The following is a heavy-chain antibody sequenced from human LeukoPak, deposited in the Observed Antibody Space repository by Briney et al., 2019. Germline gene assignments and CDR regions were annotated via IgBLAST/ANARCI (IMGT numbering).Heavy chain of an antibody. CDR1: GFTVSSNY. CDR2: LYSGDTT. D-gene: IGHD6-13*01. CDR3: ARGGSSPYYYYYYMDV. Sequence: TGGSLRLSCVASGFTVSSNYMSWVRQAPGKGLEWVSVLYSGDTTYYADSVKGRFTISRDNSKNTLYLQMNSLRAEDTAVYYCARGGSSPYYYYYYMDVWGKGTTVTVSS. J-gene: IGHJ6*03. V-gene: IGHV3-53*01.